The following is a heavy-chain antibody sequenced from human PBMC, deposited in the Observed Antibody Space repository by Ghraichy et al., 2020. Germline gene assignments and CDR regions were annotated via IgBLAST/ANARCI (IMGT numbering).Heavy chain of an antibody. V-gene: IGHV6-1*01. CDR3: ARVGDYYFDY. CDR2: TYYRSKWYN. Sequence: SETLPLTCAISGDSVSSKRAGWNWIKQSPSRGLEWLGRTYYRSKWYNEYAVSVKSRIIISPDTSKNQFSLQLNSVTPEDTAVYYCARVGDYYFDYWGQGTLVTVSS. D-gene: IGHD3-10*01. CDR1: GDSVSSKRAG. J-gene: IGHJ4*02.